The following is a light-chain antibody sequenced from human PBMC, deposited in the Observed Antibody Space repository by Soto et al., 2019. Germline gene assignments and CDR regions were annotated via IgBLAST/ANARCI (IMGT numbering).Light chain of an antibody. CDR2: DVS. V-gene: IGLV2-14*03. CDR1: SSDVGGSNY. CDR3: GSHTSSNTLYV. Sequence: QSALTQPASVSGSPGQSITISCTGTSSDVGGSNYVSWYQQHPGKAPKLMIYDVSNRPSGVSNRFSGSKSGNTASLTISGLQAKDEADYYCGSHTSSNTLYVFGTGTKLTVL. J-gene: IGLJ1*01.